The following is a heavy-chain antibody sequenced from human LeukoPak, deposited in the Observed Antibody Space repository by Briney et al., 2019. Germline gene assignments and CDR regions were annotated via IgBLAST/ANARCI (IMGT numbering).Heavy chain of an antibody. CDR1: GGSISSYY. Sequence: SETLSLTCTVSGGSISSYYWSWIRQPPGKGLEWIGYIYYSGTTNYNPSLKSRVTISVDTSKNQFSLKLSSVTAADTAVYYCARVYYYGSGSYPSFDYWGQGTLVTVSS. V-gene: IGHV4-59*01. CDR3: ARVYYYGSGSYPSFDY. J-gene: IGHJ4*02. CDR2: IYYSGTT. D-gene: IGHD3-10*01.